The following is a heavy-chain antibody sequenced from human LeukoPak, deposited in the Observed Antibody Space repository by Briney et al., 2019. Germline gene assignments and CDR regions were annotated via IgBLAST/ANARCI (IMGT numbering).Heavy chain of an antibody. V-gene: IGHV3-73*01. J-gene: IGHJ4*02. CDR3: ATETTLYYFDY. CDR1: GFTFSFSA. D-gene: IGHD1-14*01. Sequence: GGSLRLSCAASGFTFSFSAVHWVRQASGKGLEWVGRIRSKANSYATAYAASVQGRFTISRDDSKYTAYLLMNSLKTEDTAVYYCATETTLYYFDYWGQGSLVTVSS. CDR2: IRSKANSYAT.